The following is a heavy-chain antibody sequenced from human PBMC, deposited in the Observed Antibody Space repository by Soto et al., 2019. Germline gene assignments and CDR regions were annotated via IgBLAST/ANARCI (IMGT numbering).Heavy chain of an antibody. CDR1: GESFSGHY. CDR3: ARGRIAARNFDY. CDR2: INHSGNT. Sequence: SETLSLTCTVYGESFSGHYWSWIRQPPGKGLEWIGEINHSGNTNYNPSLKSRVTISIDTSKNQFSLKLRSVAAADTAVFYCARGRIAARNFDYWGQGTLVTVSS. J-gene: IGHJ4*02. V-gene: IGHV4-34*01. D-gene: IGHD6-6*01.